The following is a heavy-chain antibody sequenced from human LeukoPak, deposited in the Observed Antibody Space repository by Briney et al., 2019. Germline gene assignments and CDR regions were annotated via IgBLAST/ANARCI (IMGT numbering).Heavy chain of an antibody. D-gene: IGHD3-10*02. J-gene: IGHJ6*04. V-gene: IGHV3-30*04. CDR3: AELGITMIGGV. CDR2: ITYDGGNE. CDR1: GFSFKDYT. Sequence: GGSLRLSCAASGFSFKDYTMHWVRQAPGKGLEWVAVITYDGGNEYYTDYVKGRFTISRDNAKNSLYLQMNSLRAEDTAVYYCAELGITMIGGVWGKGTTVTISS.